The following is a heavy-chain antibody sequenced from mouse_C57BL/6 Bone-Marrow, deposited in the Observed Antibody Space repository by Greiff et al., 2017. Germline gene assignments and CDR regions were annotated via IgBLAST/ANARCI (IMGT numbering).Heavy chain of an antibody. V-gene: IGHV5-6*01. CDR2: ISSGGSYT. Sequence: EVQGVESGGDLVKPGGSLKLSCAASGFTFSSYGMSWVRQTPDKRLEWVATISSGGSYTYYPDSVKGRFTISRDNAKNTLYLQMRSLKSEDTAMYYCASPSVVAHYYAMDYWGQGTSVTVSS. CDR1: GFTFSSYG. D-gene: IGHD1-1*01. CDR3: ASPSVVAHYYAMDY. J-gene: IGHJ4*01.